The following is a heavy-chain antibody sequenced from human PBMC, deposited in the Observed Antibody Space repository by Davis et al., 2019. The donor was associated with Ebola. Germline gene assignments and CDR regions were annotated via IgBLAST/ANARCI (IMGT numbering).Heavy chain of an antibody. J-gene: IGHJ4*02. CDR1: GFSIGTYR. V-gene: IGHV3-74*01. CDR3: ARGSYSSGWYPPRYYFDY. CDR2: IDGDGSNI. Sequence: PGGSLRLSCTASGFSIGTYRMHWVRQAPGKGLVWVSRIDGDGSNINYAESVKGRFSISRDNAKNTLYLQMNSLRAEDTAVYYCARGSYSSGWYPPRYYFDYWGQGTLVTVSS. D-gene: IGHD6-19*01.